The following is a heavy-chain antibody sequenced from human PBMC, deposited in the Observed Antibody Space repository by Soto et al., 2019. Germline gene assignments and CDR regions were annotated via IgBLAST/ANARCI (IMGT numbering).Heavy chain of an antibody. CDR3: AKGSVVVAAKFDS. V-gene: IGHV3-23*01. D-gene: IGHD2-21*02. J-gene: IGHJ4*02. Sequence: EVQLLESGGDLVQPGVSRRLSCAASGFTFNNYAMSWVRQAPGKGLEWVSAISSSAYSTYYADSVKGRFTISRDNSKNTVYLQMNNLRAEDTAVYYCAKGSVVVAAKFDSWGQGTLVTVAS. CDR2: ISSSAYST. CDR1: GFTFNNYA.